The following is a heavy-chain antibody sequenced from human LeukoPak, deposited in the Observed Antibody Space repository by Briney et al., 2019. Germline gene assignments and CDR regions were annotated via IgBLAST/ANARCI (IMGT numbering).Heavy chain of an antibody. J-gene: IGHJ5*02. V-gene: IGHV6-1*01. CDR2: TYYRSKWYN. CDR3: VRIGYSYGGP. D-gene: IGHD5-18*01. CDR1: GDSVSSNSSA. Sequence: SQTLSLTCAISGDSVSSNSSAWNWIRQSPSRGLEWLGRTYYRSKWYNDYAVSVKGRITINPDTSKNHFSLQLNSVTPEDTTIYYCVRIGYSYGGPWGQGTLVTVSS.